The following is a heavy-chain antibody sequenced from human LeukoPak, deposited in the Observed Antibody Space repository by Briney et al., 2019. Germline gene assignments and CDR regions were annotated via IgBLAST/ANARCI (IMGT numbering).Heavy chain of an antibody. CDR2: IKQDGSEK. CDR3: ARRYFDWFLGAGGSLDI. J-gene: IGHJ3*02. CDR1: GFTFRSYW. D-gene: IGHD3-9*01. Sequence: GGSLRLSCAGSGFTFRSYWMHWGRAAPGEGVEWGANIKQDGSEKYYVDSVKGLFTISRDNANDSVYLQMNSLRAEDTAVYYCARRYFDWFLGAGGSLDIWGQGTMVTVSS. V-gene: IGHV3-7*01.